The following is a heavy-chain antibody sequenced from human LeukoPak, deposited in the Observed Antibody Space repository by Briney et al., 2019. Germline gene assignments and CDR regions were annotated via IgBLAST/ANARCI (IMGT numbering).Heavy chain of an antibody. J-gene: IGHJ2*01. V-gene: IGHV4-59*08. CDR2: IYYSGST. Sequence: SETLSLTCTVSGGSISSYYWSWIRQPPGKGLEWIGYIYYSGSTSYNPSLKSRVTISVDTSKNQFSLKLSSVTAADTAVYYCARSARSRWYFDLWGRGTLVTVSS. CDR3: ARSARSRWYFDL. CDR1: GGSISSYY.